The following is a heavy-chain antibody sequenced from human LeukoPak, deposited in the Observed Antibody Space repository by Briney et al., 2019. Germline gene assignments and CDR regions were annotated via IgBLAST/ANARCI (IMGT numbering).Heavy chain of an antibody. D-gene: IGHD7-27*01. J-gene: IGHJ5*01. CDR2: IYYSGST. V-gene: IGHV4-31*03. Sequence: SETLSLTCTVSGGSISSGGYYWSWIRQHPGKGLEWIGYIYYSGSTYYNPSLKSRVTMSVDTSKNQFSLKLSSVTAVDTAVYYCVKKVAGVAWFDSWGQGTLVTVSS. CDR1: GGSISSGGYY. CDR3: VKKVAGVAWFDS.